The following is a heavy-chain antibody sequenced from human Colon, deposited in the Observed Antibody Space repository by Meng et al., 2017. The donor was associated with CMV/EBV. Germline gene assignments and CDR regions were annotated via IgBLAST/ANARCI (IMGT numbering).Heavy chain of an antibody. V-gene: IGHV4-61*08. J-gene: IGHJ3*02. CDR1: GGSVSSGGYY. CDR3: ARDCSSTRCYEGYRAFDI. Sequence: GSLRLSCNVSGGSVSSGGYYWSWIRQPPGKGLEWIGYIYYSGGTNYNPSLKSRVTISVDTSKNQFSLRLSSVTAADTAVYYCARDCSSTRCYEGYRAFDIWGQGTKVTVSS. D-gene: IGHD2-2*01. CDR2: IYYSGGT.